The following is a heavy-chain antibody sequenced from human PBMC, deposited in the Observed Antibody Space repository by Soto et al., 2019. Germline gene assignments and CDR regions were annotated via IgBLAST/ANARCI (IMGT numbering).Heavy chain of an antibody. D-gene: IGHD6-13*01. CDR2: IPYDGSNK. CDR3: ARDILTAGTTGFDY. CDR1: GFTFSSYA. J-gene: IGHJ4*02. V-gene: IGHV3-30-3*01. Sequence: PGGSLRLSCAASGFTFSSYAMHWVRQAPGKGLEWVAVIPYDGSNKYYADSVKGRFTISRDNSKNTLYLQMNSLRAEDTAVYYCARDILTAGTTGFDYWGQGTLVTVSS.